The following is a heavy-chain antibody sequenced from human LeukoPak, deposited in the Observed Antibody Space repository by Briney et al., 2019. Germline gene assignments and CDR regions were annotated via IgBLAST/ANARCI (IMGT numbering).Heavy chain of an antibody. CDR1: GFTFSSYS. D-gene: IGHD6-19*01. V-gene: IGHV3-21*01. Sequence: GGSLRLSCAASGFTFSSYSMNWVRQAPGKGLEWVSSISSSSSYIYYADSVKGRFTISRDNAKNSLYLQMNSLRAEDTAVYYCARGGIIAVAGTAIDYWGQGTLVTVSS. CDR2: ISSSSSYI. CDR3: ARGGIIAVAGTAIDY. J-gene: IGHJ4*02.